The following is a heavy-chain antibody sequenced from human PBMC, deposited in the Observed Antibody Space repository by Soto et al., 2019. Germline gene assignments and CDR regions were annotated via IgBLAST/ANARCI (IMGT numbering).Heavy chain of an antibody. CDR3: TRPGYYYGSGGRIYYFDY. CDR2: IRSKAYGGTT. V-gene: IGHV3-49*05. Sequence: EVQLVESGGGLVKPGRPLRLSCTASGFTFGDYAMSWFRQAPGKGLEWVGFIRSKAYGGTTEYAASVKGRFTISRDDSKSIAYLQMNSLKTEDTAVYYCTRPGYYYGSGGRIYYFDYWGQGTLVTVSS. CDR1: GFTFGDYA. D-gene: IGHD3-10*01. J-gene: IGHJ4*02.